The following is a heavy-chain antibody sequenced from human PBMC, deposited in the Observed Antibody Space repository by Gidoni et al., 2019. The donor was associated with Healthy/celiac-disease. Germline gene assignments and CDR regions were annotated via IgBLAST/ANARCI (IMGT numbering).Heavy chain of an antibody. V-gene: IGHV3-23*01. J-gene: IGHJ6*02. D-gene: IGHD3-3*01. Sequence: EVQLLESGGGLVQPGGSLRLYCAASGLPFRSYAMSWVRQSPGKGLEWFSAISGSGVSTYYADSVKGRFTISRDNSKNTLYLQMNSLRAEDTAVYYCAKIYDFPRNGMDVWGQGTTVTVSS. CDR2: ISGSGVST. CDR1: GLPFRSYA. CDR3: AKIYDFPRNGMDV.